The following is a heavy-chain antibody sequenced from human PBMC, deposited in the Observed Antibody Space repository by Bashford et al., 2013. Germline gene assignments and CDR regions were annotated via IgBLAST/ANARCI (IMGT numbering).Heavy chain of an antibody. CDR3: ARDPVPLYYDSSGYYDY. CDR1: GYTFTGYY. J-gene: IGHJ4*02. D-gene: IGHD3-22*01. Sequence: ASVKVSCKASGYTFTGYYMHWVRQAPGQGLEWMGWINPNSGGTVSAQKFQGRVTMTSDTSISTAYMELSGLRSDDTAVYYCARDPVPLYYDSSGYYDYWGQGTLVTVSS. CDR2: INPNSGGT. V-gene: IGHV1-2*02.